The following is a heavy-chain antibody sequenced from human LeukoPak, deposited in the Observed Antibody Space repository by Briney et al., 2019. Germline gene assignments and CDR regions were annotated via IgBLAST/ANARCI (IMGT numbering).Heavy chain of an antibody. CDR1: GFTFSSYG. D-gene: IGHD5-24*01. Sequence: GGSLRLSCAASGFTFSSYGMHWVRQAPGKGLEWVAVISYDGSNKYYADSVKGRFIISRDNSKNTLSLQMNSLRAEDTAVYYCAKDWMATTPPFDYWGQGTLVTVSS. J-gene: IGHJ4*02. CDR2: ISYDGSNK. V-gene: IGHV3-30*18. CDR3: AKDWMATTPPFDY.